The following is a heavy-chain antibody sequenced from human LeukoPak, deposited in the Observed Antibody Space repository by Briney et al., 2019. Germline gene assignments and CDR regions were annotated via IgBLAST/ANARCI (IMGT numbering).Heavy chain of an antibody. CDR3: AKVEPVTHYDFWSGYYQPPTYSDS. J-gene: IGHJ4*02. CDR2: ISGSGGGT. Sequence: PGGSLRLSCAASGFTFSSYAMIWVRQAPGKGLECVSGISGSGGGTYYADSVKGRFTISRDISKNTLYLEMNSLRAEDTAVYFCAKVEPVTHYDFWSGYYQPPTYSDSWGQGTLVTVSS. CDR1: GFTFSSYA. V-gene: IGHV3-23*01. D-gene: IGHD3-3*01.